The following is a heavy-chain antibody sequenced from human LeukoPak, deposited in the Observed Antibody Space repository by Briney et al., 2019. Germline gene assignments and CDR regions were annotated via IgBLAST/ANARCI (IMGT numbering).Heavy chain of an antibody. CDR3: ARSLIAARPNWFDP. V-gene: IGHV2-26*01. J-gene: IGHJ5*02. D-gene: IGHD6-6*01. CDR1: GFSRSNARMG. Sequence: SGPTLVHPTATLTLTFTDPGFSRSNARMGMGWIRQPTVKALEWLAHIFYNDEKSYTTSLKSSLTISNDTSNSQVVLTMTKFDSVDTATYYCARSLIAARPNWFDPWGQRTLCTVSS. CDR2: IFYNDEK.